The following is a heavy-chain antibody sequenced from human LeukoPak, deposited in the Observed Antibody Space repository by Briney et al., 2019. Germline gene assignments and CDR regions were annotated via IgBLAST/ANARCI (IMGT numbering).Heavy chain of an antibody. Sequence: GESLKISRKGSGYSVTSYWIGWVRQMPGKSLWWVGVIYPGDTETRYSPSFQGQVTIPADKASSTAYLQWSSLKASDTAMYYCARQRLGTGIQLWCNYKEDAFDIWGQGTMVTVSS. D-gene: IGHD5-18*01. CDR1: GYSVTSYW. CDR3: ARQRLGTGIQLWCNYKEDAFDI. CDR2: IYPGDTET. J-gene: IGHJ3*02. V-gene: IGHV5-51*01.